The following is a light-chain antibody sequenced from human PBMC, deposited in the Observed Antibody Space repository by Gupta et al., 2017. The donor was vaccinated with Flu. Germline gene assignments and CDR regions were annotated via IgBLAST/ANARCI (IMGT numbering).Light chain of an antibody. CDR2: GVT. J-gene: IGKJ2*02. CDR1: QGLLIHSINAY. CDR3: VQGTSTPRT. V-gene: IGKV2-30*01. Sequence: VTPGQSASIASRSSQGLLIHSINAYLHWYQQRPGQSPKLLIYGVTNRETGVPERFSGSGSGTDFTLAISRLQPEDFAIYYCVQGTSTPRTFGEGTKVEIK.